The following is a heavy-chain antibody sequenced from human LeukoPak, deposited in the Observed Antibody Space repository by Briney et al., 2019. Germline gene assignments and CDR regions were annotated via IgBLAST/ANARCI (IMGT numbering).Heavy chain of an antibody. Sequence: GSLRLSCAASGFTFSSYAMGWIRQPPGKGLEWIGYIYYSGSTNYNPSLKSRVTISIDTSKNQFSLKLNSVTAADTAVYYCARWDSGSYFLDYWGQGTLVTVSS. V-gene: IGHV4-59*01. D-gene: IGHD1-26*01. CDR2: IYYSGST. CDR3: ARWDSGSYFLDY. CDR1: GFTFSSYA. J-gene: IGHJ4*02.